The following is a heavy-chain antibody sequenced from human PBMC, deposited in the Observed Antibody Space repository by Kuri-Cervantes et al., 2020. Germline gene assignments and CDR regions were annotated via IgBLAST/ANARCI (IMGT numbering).Heavy chain of an antibody. CDR3: ARGLDCSSTSCYGYFDY. D-gene: IGHD2-2*01. CDR2: INHSGST. V-gene: IGHV4-34*01. Sequence: SETLSLTCAVYGGSFSGYYWSWIRQPPGKGLEWIGEINHSGSTNHNPSLKSRVTISVDTSRNQFSLKLSSVTAADTAVYYCARGLDCSSTSCYGYFDYWGQGTLVTVSS. J-gene: IGHJ4*02. CDR1: GGSFSGYY.